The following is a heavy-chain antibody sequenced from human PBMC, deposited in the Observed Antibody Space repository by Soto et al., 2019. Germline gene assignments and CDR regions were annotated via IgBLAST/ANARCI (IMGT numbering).Heavy chain of an antibody. D-gene: IGHD2-15*01. J-gene: IGHJ4*02. CDR3: ARYCSGGSCHKGVPDY. Sequence: GESLKISCKVSGYNFAGYWIAGVRQMPGKGLELMGIIYPSDSDTRYRPSFQGQVTISADKSISSAYLQWSSLRASDTAVYYCARYCSGGSCHKGVPDYWGQGTLVTVSS. V-gene: IGHV5-51*01. CDR1: GYNFAGYW. CDR2: IYPSDSDT.